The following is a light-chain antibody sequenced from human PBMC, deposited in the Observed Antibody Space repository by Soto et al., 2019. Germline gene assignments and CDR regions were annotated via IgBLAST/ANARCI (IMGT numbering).Light chain of an antibody. V-gene: IGKV1-5*03. Sequence: IRMTQSPSSFSASTGDRVTITCPASQTISSWLAWYQQKPGKAPKLMIYKASTLKSGVPSRFSGSGSGTEFTLTISSLQPDDVATYYCQHYNSYSEALGQGTKVDIK. CDR1: QTISSW. CDR3: QHYNSYSEA. CDR2: KAS. J-gene: IGKJ1*01.